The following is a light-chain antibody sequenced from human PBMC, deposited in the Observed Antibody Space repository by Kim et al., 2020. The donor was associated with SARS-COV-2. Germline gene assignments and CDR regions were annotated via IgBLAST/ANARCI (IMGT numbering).Light chain of an antibody. CDR3: QKYNTAPWT. CDR2: AAS. Sequence: DIQMTQSPSSLSTSVGDRVTITCRANQDISSYLAWYQQKPGKVPKLLIYAASTLQSGVPSRFSGGGSGTHFTLTISSLQPEDVATHYCQKYNTAPWTFGQGTKVDI. J-gene: IGKJ1*01. V-gene: IGKV1-27*01. CDR1: QDISSY.